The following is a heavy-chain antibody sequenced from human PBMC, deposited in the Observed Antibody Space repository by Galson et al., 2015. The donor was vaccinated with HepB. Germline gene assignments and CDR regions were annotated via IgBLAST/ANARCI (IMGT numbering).Heavy chain of an antibody. D-gene: IGHD5-24*01. CDR2: ISYDGSNK. V-gene: IGHV3-30-3*01. J-gene: IGHJ4*02. Sequence: SLRLSCAASGFTFSSYAMHWVRQAPGKGLEWVAVISYDGSNKYDADFVKGRFTISRDNSKNTLYLQMNSLRAEDTAVYYWSREGRHLEMAQSLDYCGQGTLLAVSS. CDR3: SREGRHLEMAQSLDY. CDR1: GFTFSSYA.